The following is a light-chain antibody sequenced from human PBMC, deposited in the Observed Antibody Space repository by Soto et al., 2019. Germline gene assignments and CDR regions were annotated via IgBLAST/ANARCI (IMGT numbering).Light chain of an antibody. Sequence: QSALTQPPSASGSPGQSVTISCTGTSSDVGGYNYVSWYQQHPGKAPKLMIYEVSKRPSGVPDRFSGSKSANTAPLTVSGLQAEDEADYYCSSYAGSNNVVFGGGTK. CDR1: SSDVGGYNY. V-gene: IGLV2-8*01. J-gene: IGLJ3*02. CDR3: SSYAGSNNVV. CDR2: EVS.